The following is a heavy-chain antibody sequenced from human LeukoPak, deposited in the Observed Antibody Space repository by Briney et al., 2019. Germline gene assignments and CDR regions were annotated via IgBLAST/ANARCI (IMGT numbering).Heavy chain of an antibody. CDR2: IYISGST. CDR1: GRYISSYY. J-gene: IGHJ4*02. V-gene: IGHV4-4*07. Sequence: PSETLSLTCTVSGRYISSYYWSWLRQPAGKGLEWIGRIYISGSTNYNPSLKSRVTMSIDTSKNQFSLKLSAVTAADTAVYYCARDRGTWNDDGFDYWGQGTLVTVSS. CDR3: ARDRGTWNDDGFDY. D-gene: IGHD1-1*01.